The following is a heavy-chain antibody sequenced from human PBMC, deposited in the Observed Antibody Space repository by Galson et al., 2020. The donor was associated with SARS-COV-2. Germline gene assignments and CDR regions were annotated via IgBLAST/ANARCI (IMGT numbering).Heavy chain of an antibody. V-gene: IGHV4-31*03. J-gene: IGHJ4*02. D-gene: IGHD1-1*01. CDR1: GGSISSVGYY. CDR3: ARELLSSHNVDY. CDR2: ISISGRT. Sequence: SETLSLTCTVSGGSISSVGYYWTWIRQHPGKGLEWIGYISISGRTYYNPSLKSRVTISLDTSKNQFSLNLNSVTPADTAVYYCARELLSSHNVDYWGQGTLVTVSS.